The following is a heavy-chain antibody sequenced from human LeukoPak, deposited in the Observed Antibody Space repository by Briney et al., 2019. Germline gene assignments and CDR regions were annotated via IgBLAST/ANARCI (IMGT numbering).Heavy chain of an antibody. J-gene: IGHJ4*02. CDR1: GFTFSSYW. Sequence: GGSLRLSCAASGFTFSSYWMSWVRQAPGKGLEWVALISYDGGNKYYADSVKGRFTISRDNSKHTLYLQMNSLRAEDTAVYYCARDWGGRSAVAGTFDYWGQGTLVTVSS. CDR3: ARDWGGRSAVAGTFDY. V-gene: IGHV3-30*03. D-gene: IGHD6-19*01. CDR2: ISYDGGNK.